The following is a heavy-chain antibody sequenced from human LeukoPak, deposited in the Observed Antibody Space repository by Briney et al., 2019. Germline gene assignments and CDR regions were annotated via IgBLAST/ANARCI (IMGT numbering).Heavy chain of an antibody. J-gene: IGHJ4*02. CDR3: AREGLYSSSRGVDY. CDR2: IYTSGST. CDR1: GGSISSGSYY. V-gene: IGHV4-61*02. Sequence: SETLSLTCTVSGGSISSGSYYWSWIRQPAGKGLEWIGRIYTSGSTNYNPSLKSRVTISVDTSKNQFSLKLSSVTAADTAVYYCAREGLYSSSRGVDYWGQGTLVTVSS. D-gene: IGHD6-6*01.